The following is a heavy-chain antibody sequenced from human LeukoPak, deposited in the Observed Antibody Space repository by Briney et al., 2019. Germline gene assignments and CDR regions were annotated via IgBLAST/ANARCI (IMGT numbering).Heavy chain of an antibody. J-gene: IGHJ5*02. Sequence: ASVKVSCKASGYTFTSYGISWVRQAPGQGLEWMGWISAYNGNTNYAQKLRGRVTMTTDTSTSTAYMELRSLRSDDTAVYYCARVGYSSSWSHNWFDPWGQGTLVTVSS. CDR1: GYTFTSYG. CDR2: ISAYNGNT. V-gene: IGHV1-18*01. CDR3: ARVGYSSSWSHNWFDP. D-gene: IGHD6-13*01.